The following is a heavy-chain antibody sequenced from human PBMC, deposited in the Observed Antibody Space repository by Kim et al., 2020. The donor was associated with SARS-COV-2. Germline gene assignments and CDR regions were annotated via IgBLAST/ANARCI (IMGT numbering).Heavy chain of an antibody. V-gene: IGHV1-46*01. J-gene: IGHJ6*02. CDR3: ARDLPITMVRGVFGMDV. CDR2: INPSGGST. Sequence: ASVKVSCKASGYTFTSYYMHWVRQAPGQGLEWMGIINPSGGSTSYAQKFQGRVTMTRDTSTSTVYMELSSLRSEDTAVYYCARDLPITMVRGVFGMDVWGQGTTVTVSS. D-gene: IGHD3-10*01. CDR1: GYTFTSYY.